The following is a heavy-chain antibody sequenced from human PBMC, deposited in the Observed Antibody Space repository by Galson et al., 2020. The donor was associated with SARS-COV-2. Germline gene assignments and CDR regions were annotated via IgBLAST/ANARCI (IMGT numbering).Heavy chain of an antibody. J-gene: IGHJ6*02. CDR2: ISSSGSTI. D-gene: IGHD3-10*01. CDR1: GFTFSDYY. CDR3: ARDLASFHGSGSSPYYYYYGMDV. V-gene: IGHV3-11*01. Sequence: GGSLRLSCAASGFTFSDYYMSWIRQAPGKGLEWVSYISSSGSTIYYADSVKGRLTISRDNAKNSLYLQMNSLRAEDTAVYYCARDLASFHGSGSSPYYYYYGMDVWGQGTTVTVSS.